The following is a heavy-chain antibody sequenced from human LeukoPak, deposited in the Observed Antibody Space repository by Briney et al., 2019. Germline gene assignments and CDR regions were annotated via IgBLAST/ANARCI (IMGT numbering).Heavy chain of an antibody. CDR3: AGAAGFDY. V-gene: IGHV3-23*01. J-gene: IGHJ4*02. CDR2: ISGSGGST. D-gene: IGHD6-13*01. Sequence: GGSLRLSCATSGFTFSIYAISWVRQAPGKGLEWVSAISGSGGSTYYADSVKGRFTISRDNAKNSLYLQMNSLRAEDTAVYYCAGAAGFDYWGQGTLVTVSS. CDR1: GFTFSIYA.